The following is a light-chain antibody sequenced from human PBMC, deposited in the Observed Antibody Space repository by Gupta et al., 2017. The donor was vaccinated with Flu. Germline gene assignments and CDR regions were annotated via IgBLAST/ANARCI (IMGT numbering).Light chain of an antibody. Sequence: SYVMNQPPSVSVAPGKKATITCGGDNIASKSVHWYQQKPGQAPVLVVHDDFDRPSGIPERFSGSNSGNTATLTSSRVEAGDEADYYCQLWDSSSDHVVFGGGTKLTVL. V-gene: IGLV3-21*03. CDR2: DDF. CDR3: QLWDSSSDHVV. CDR1: NIASKS. J-gene: IGLJ3*02.